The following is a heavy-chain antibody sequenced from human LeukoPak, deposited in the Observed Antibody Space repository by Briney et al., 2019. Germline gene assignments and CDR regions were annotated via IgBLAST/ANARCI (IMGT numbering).Heavy chain of an antibody. J-gene: IGHJ4*02. CDR2: INHSGST. CDR1: GGSFSGYY. V-gene: IGHV4-34*01. D-gene: IGHD3-22*01. CDR3: ARAGLSGYYYDY. Sequence: SETLSLTCAVYGGSFSGYYWSWIRQPPGKGLEWIGEINHSGSTNYNPSLKSRVTISVDTSKNQFSLKLSSVTAADTAVYYCARAGLSGYYYDYWGQGTLVTVSS.